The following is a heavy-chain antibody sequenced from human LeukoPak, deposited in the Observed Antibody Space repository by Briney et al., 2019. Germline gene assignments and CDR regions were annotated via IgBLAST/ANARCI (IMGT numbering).Heavy chain of an antibody. V-gene: IGHV4-61*08. CDR1: GGSISSGGYY. D-gene: IGHD3/OR15-3a*01. J-gene: IGHJ4*02. CDR2: IYYTGST. Sequence: TSQTLSLTCTVSGGSISSGGYYWSWIRQPPGKGLECIGHIYYTGSTYYKPSLASRVTMSVDTAKNQISLKVSSVTAADTAVYYCARYEEFSTGYSVSSPRHYFGHWGQGALVTVSS. CDR3: ARYEEFSTGYSVSSPRHYFGH.